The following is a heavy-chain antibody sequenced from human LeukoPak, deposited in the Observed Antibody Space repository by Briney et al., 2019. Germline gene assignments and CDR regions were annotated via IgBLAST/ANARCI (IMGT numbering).Heavy chain of an antibody. V-gene: IGHV1-69*05. Sequence: GSSVKVSCKASGGTFSSYAISWVRQAPGQGLEWMGGIIPIFGTANYAQKFQGRVTITTDESTSTAYMEPSSLRSEDTAVYYCARAPYYYGSGSYKAPDAFDIWGQGTMVTVSS. CDR1: GGTFSSYA. CDR2: IIPIFGTA. CDR3: ARAPYYYGSGSYKAPDAFDI. D-gene: IGHD3-10*01. J-gene: IGHJ3*02.